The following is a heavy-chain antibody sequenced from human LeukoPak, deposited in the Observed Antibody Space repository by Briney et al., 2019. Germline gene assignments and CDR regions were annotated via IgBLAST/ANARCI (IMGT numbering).Heavy chain of an antibody. D-gene: IGHD3-16*02. V-gene: IGHV3-7*01. J-gene: IGHJ4*02. CDR3: ARDQTVYDYVWGSHRPTYYLDY. CDR1: GFTFASYW. Sequence: GGSLRLSCGASGFTFASYWMTWVRQAPGKGLQWVANIKQDGSEKYYVDSVKGRFTVSRDNAKKSMYLQMNSLRAEDTAVYYCARDQTVYDYVWGSHRPTYYLDYWGQGTLVTVSS. CDR2: IKQDGSEK.